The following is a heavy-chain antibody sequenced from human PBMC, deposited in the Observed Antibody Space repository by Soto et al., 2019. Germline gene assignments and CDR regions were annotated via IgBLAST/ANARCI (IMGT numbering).Heavy chain of an antibody. CDR1: GFDFSTYT. CDR3: AREWWYYFDY. CDR2: ISSRSSSI. J-gene: IGHJ4*02. Sequence: GGSLRLSCAASGFDFSTYTMNWVRQAPGKGLEWVSYISSRSSSIHYADSVKGRFTISRDNAKNSLYLQMNDLRDEDKAVYYCAREWWYYFDYWGQGARVTVSS. D-gene: IGHD2-15*01. V-gene: IGHV3-48*02.